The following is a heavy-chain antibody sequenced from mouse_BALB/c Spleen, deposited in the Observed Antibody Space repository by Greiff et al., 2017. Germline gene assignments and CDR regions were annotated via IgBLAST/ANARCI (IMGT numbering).Heavy chain of an antibody. CDR2: INPSTGYT. J-gene: IGHJ1*01. CDR1: GYTFTSYW. Sequence: VQLQQSGAELAKPGASVKMSCKASGYTFTSYWMHWGKQRPGQGLEWIGYINPSTGYTEYNQKFKDKATLTADKSSSTAYMQLSSLTSEDSAVYYCARSTMITTYWYFDVWGAGTTVTVSS. D-gene: IGHD2-4*01. CDR3: ARSTMITTYWYFDV. V-gene: IGHV1-7*01.